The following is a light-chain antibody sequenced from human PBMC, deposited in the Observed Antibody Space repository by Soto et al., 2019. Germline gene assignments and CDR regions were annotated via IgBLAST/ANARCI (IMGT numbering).Light chain of an antibody. V-gene: IGLV1-44*01. CDR1: DSDVGTNS. CDR3: AAWDDTLPGYV. CDR2: INS. J-gene: IGLJ1*01. Sequence: QPVLPQPPSASGAPGQRVVISCSGSDSDVGTNSVNWYQQVPGAAPKLLIYINSRRPAGVPDRFSGSKSGTSASLAISGLRSEDEADYYCAAWDDTLPGYVFGSGTKVTVL.